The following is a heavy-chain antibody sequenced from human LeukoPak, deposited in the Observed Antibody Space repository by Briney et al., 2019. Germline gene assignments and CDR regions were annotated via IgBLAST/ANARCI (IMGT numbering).Heavy chain of an antibody. D-gene: IGHD1-26*01. Sequence: SETLSLTCTVSGYSISSGYYWGWIRQPPGKGLEWIGSIYHSGSTYYNPSLKSRVTISVDTSKNQFSLKLSSVTAADTAVYYCARGFRGASFDYWGQGTLVTVSS. CDR1: GYSISSGYY. CDR3: ARGFRGASFDY. J-gene: IGHJ4*02. CDR2: IYHSGST. V-gene: IGHV4-38-2*02.